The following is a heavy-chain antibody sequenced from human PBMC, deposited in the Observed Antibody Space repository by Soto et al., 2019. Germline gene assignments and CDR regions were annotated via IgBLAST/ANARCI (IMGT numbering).Heavy chain of an antibody. D-gene: IGHD2-21*02. CDR3: ARDQYCGGDCYSGSDY. V-gene: IGHV1-69*01. CDR1: GGTFSSYA. J-gene: IGHJ4*02. Sequence: QVQLVQSGAEVKKPGSSVKVSCKASGGTFSSYAISWVRQAPGQGLEWMGGIIPIFGTANYAQKFQGRVTITSDESTSTAYMELSSLRSEETAVYYCARDQYCGGDCYSGSDYWGQGTLVTVSS. CDR2: IIPIFGTA.